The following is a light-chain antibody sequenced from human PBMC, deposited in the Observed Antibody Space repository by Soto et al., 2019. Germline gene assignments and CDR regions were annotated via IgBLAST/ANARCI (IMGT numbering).Light chain of an antibody. CDR1: QNIGNY. CDR2: AAS. J-gene: IGKJ1*01. Sequence: DMQLTQSPSSLSAFVGDRVTITCRASQNIGNYLNWYQQKPGRAPKLLIYAASSLQSGVPSRFSGSGSGADFAPTITNLHPLDSAIYFCHQAYSNPRPVGQGTKVEIK. V-gene: IGKV1-39*01. CDR3: HQAYSNPRP.